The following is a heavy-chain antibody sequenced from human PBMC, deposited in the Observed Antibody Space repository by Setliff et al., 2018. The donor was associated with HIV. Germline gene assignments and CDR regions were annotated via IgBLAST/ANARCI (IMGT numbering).Heavy chain of an antibody. D-gene: IGHD3-10*01. CDR2: IYYSGTT. Sequence: SETLSLTCTVSGASVNSNNYYWGWIRQPPGKGLEWIASIYYSGTTYYNPSLKSRVTISVDTSKNQFSLKLSSVTAADTAVYYCARLSLSLVRGIINSGDRFFDYWGQGSLVTVSS. CDR1: GASVNSNNYY. CDR3: ARLSLSLVRGIINSGDRFFDY. J-gene: IGHJ4*02. V-gene: IGHV4-39*01.